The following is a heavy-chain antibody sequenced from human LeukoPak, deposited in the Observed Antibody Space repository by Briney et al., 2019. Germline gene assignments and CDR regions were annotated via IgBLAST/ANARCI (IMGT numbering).Heavy chain of an antibody. CDR2: IKQDGSEK. D-gene: IGHD3-22*01. Sequence: PGGSLRLSCAASGFSFSNYWMRWVRQAPGKGLEWVANIKQDGSEKYYVDSVKGRFTVSRDNAKNSLYLQMNSLRAEDTAVYYCVRYGFDSSGYYDNFDGWGQGTLVTVSS. CDR3: VRYGFDSSGYYDNFDG. CDR1: GFSFSNYW. V-gene: IGHV3-7*05. J-gene: IGHJ4*02.